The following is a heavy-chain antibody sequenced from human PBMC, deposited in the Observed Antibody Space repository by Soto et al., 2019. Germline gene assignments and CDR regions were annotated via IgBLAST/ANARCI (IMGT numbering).Heavy chain of an antibody. CDR3: ARAPTGAYNWFDP. Sequence: LSLTCTVSGGSISSYYWSWIRQPPGKGLEWIGYIYYSGSTNYNPSLKSRVTISVDTSKNQFSLKLSSVTAAGTAVYYCARAPTGAYNWFDPWGQGTLVTVSS. CDR2: IYYSGST. J-gene: IGHJ5*02. CDR1: GGSISSYY. V-gene: IGHV4-59*01. D-gene: IGHD4-17*01.